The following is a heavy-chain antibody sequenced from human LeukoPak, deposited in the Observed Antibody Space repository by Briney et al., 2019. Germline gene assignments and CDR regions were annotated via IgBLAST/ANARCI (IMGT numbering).Heavy chain of an antibody. D-gene: IGHD3-22*01. J-gene: IGHJ4*02. Sequence: GGSLRLSCAASGFTFDDYGMSWVRQAPGKGLEWVSGINWNGGSTGYADSVKGRFTISRDNAKNSLYLQMNSLRAEDTALYYCARGLYYYDSSGYYYLGYWGQGTLATVSS. V-gene: IGHV3-20*04. CDR3: ARGLYYYDSSGYYYLGY. CDR2: INWNGGST. CDR1: GFTFDDYG.